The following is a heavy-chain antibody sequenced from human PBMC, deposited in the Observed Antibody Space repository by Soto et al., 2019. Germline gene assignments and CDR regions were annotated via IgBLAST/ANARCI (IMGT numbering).Heavy chain of an antibody. Sequence: ASVKVSCKASGYTFTSYGISWVRQAPGQGLEWMGWISAYNGNTNYAQKLQGRVTMTTDTSTSTAYMELRSLRSDDTAVYYCARSESYYANAYYYYYMDVWGKGTTVTVSS. D-gene: IGHD3-10*01. J-gene: IGHJ6*03. CDR2: ISAYNGNT. V-gene: IGHV1-18*01. CDR1: GYTFTSYG. CDR3: ARSESYYANAYYYYYMDV.